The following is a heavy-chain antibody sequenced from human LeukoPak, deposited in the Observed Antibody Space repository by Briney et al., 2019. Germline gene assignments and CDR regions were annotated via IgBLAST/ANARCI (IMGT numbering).Heavy chain of an antibody. J-gene: IGHJ6*02. CDR1: GGSFSGYY. CDR3: ARDKAVAGIVRYGMDV. CDR2: INHSGST. D-gene: IGHD6-19*01. V-gene: IGHV4-34*01. Sequence: SETLSLTCAVYGGSFSGYYWSWIRQPPGKGLEWIGEINHSGSTNYNPSLKSRVTISVDTSKNQFSLKLSSVTAADTAVYYCARDKAVAGIVRYGMDVWGQGTTVTVSS.